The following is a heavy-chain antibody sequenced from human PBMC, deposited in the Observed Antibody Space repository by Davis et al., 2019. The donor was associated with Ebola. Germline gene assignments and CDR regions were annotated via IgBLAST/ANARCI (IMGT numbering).Heavy chain of an antibody. J-gene: IGHJ2*01. CDR3: ARDLPGGDWYFDL. CDR2: INDDRSDK. V-gene: IGHV3-7*01. D-gene: IGHD1-14*01. CDR1: GFTVSSNY. Sequence: GGSLRLSCAASGFTVSSNYMSWVRQAPGKGLEWVAKINDDRSDKYYVESVKGRFTISRDNAENSLYLQMNSLRAEDTAVYYCARDLPGGDWYFDLWGRGTLVTVSS.